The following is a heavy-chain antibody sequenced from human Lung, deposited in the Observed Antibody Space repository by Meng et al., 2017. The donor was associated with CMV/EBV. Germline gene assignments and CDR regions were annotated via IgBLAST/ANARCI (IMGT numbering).Heavy chain of an antibody. Sequence: GESLKISCAASGFTVTSNSMTWVRQAPGKGLECVSVIYSGGDTKYANSVKGRFSISSDNSKNTLFLHMNYLKPGDTAVYYCARNSLDYDAFDIWGQGTMVTVSS. CDR2: IYSGGDT. D-gene: IGHD3-9*01. CDR3: ARNSLDYDAFDI. CDR1: GFTVTSNS. J-gene: IGHJ3*02. V-gene: IGHV3-53*01.